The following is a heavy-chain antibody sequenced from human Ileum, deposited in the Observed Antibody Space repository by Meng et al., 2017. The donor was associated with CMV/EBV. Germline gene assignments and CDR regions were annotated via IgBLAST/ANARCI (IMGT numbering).Heavy chain of an antibody. CDR3: ARDNTAYCGGDCYDSPDY. CDR2: INGDGTIT. Sequence: FNSDWMDWVRQTPEKGLVWVSRINGDGTITNYADSVKGRFTISRDNAKDTLFLQMNSLRAEDTAAYYCARDNTAYCGGDCYDSPDYWGQGTLVTVSS. D-gene: IGHD2-21*02. CDR1: FNSDW. J-gene: IGHJ4*02. V-gene: IGHV3-74*01.